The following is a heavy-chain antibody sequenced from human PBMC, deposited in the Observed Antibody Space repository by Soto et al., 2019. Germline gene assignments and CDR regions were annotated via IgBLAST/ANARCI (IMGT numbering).Heavy chain of an antibody. Sequence: QVRLMESGGGVVQPGTSLRLSCVGSGFTFSSYGMHWVRQAPGKGLEWVAVIWSDGSNQYYGDSVKGRFTISRDNSKNTRYLQMDSLRVEDTAVYYCAGEVNYNRGGNYFGYWGQGTLVTVSS. CDR2: IWSDGSNQ. J-gene: IGHJ4*02. CDR3: AGEVNYNRGGNYFGY. V-gene: IGHV3-33*01. D-gene: IGHD3-10*01. CDR1: GFTFSSYG.